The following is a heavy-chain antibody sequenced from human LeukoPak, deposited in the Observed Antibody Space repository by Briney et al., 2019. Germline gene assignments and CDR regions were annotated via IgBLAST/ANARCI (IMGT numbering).Heavy chain of an antibody. CDR2: INNIGHI. D-gene: IGHD3-16*01. CDR3: ARGEGNDYVWGSFYYYLDV. CDR1: GESFNGYY. J-gene: IGHJ6*03. Sequence: SETLSLTCVVNGESFNGYYWTWIRQSPGQGLEWIGEINNIGHINYNPSLKSRVTISPDTSQKQFSLKLSSVTAADTAVYYCARGEGNDYVWGSFYYYLDVWGKGTTVTVSS. V-gene: IGHV4-34*01.